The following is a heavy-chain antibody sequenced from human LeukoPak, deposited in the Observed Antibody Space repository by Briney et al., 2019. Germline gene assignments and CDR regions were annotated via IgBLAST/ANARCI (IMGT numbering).Heavy chain of an antibody. CDR3: ARAWFLEWLFYYYGMDV. CDR2: ISGSGGST. V-gene: IGHV3-23*01. CDR1: GFTFSSYA. D-gene: IGHD3-3*01. J-gene: IGHJ6*02. Sequence: GGSLRLSCAASGFTFSSYAVSWVRQAPGKGLEWVSTISGSGGSTYYADSVKGRFTISRDNSKNTLYLQMNSLRAEDTAVYYCARAWFLEWLFYYYGMDVWGQGTTVTVSS.